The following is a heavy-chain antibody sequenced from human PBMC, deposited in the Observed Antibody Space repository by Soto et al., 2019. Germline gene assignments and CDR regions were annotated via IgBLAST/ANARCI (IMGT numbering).Heavy chain of an antibody. CDR1: GYSFTSYW. Sequence: PGESLKISCKGSGYSFTSYWIGWVRQMPGKGLEWMGIIYPGDSDTRYGPSFQGQVTISADKSISTAYLQWSSLKASDTAMYYCARLYYYDSSGYPYYLDYWGQGTLVTVSS. J-gene: IGHJ4*02. D-gene: IGHD3-22*01. V-gene: IGHV5-51*01. CDR2: IYPGDSDT. CDR3: ARLYYYDSSGYPYYLDY.